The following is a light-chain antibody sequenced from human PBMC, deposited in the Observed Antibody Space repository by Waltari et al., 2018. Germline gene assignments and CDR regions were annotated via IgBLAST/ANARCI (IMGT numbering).Light chain of an antibody. Sequence: EIVMTQSPATLSVSPGDSATLSCRASQSVTSKLAWYQQKPGQAPSLLIYGASTRATGIPARFSGSGYGTEFTLTISSLQSDDVAVYYCQQYNNWRTFGQGTKLEIK. J-gene: IGKJ2*01. V-gene: IGKV3-15*01. CDR2: GAS. CDR1: QSVTSK. CDR3: QQYNNWRT.